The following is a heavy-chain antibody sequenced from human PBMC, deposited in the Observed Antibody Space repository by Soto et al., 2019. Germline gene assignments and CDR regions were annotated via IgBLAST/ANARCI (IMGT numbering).Heavy chain of an antibody. CDR2: INHSGST. J-gene: IGHJ4*02. CDR3: ARVPRITMVRGVPNHFDY. CDR1: GGSFSGYY. D-gene: IGHD3-10*01. Sequence: SETLSLTCAVYGGSFSGYYCSWIRQPPGKGLEWIGEINHSGSTNYNPSLKSRVTISVDTSKNQFSLKLSSVTAADTAVYYCARVPRITMVRGVPNHFDYWGQGTLVTVSS. V-gene: IGHV4-34*01.